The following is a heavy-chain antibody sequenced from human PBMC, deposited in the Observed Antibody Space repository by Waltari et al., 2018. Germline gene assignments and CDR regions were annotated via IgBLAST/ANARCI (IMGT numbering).Heavy chain of an antibody. CDR2: ISSSSTI. D-gene: IGHD3-16*01. Sequence: EVQLVESGGGLVQPGGSLRLSCAASGFTFSSYSMNWVRQAPGKGLEWVSYISSSSTIYYADSVKGRFTISRDNAKNSLYLQMNSLRAEDTAVYYCARDRGGVDYWGQGTLVTVSS. V-gene: IGHV3-48*04. CDR3: ARDRGGVDY. CDR1: GFTFSSYS. J-gene: IGHJ4*02.